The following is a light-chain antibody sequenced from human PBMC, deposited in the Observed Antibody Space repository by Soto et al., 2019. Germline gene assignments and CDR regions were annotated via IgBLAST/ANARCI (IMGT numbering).Light chain of an antibody. J-gene: IGKJ5*01. V-gene: IGKV3-20*01. Sequence: ESVLTQARGTMSLSPGESATLSCRASRSLDSGQLAWYQQKVGRAPRLLIHDAFMRATGIPDRFSGSGSGTDFTLTIARLEPEDFAVYYCQQYGDSPRTFGQGTRLEIK. CDR1: RSLDSGQ. CDR2: DAF. CDR3: QQYGDSPRT.